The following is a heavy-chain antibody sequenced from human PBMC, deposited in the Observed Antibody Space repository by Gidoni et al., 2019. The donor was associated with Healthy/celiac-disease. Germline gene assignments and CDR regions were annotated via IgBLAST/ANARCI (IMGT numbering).Heavy chain of an antibody. D-gene: IGHD6-13*01. CDR3: AKDGYSSSWYEGGIDY. CDR1: GFPFSSYG. Sequence: QVQVVESGGGVVQPGGSLRLSCAASGFPFSSYGMHCVRQAPGKGLEWVAFIRYDGSNKYYAESVKGRFTISRDNSKNTLYLQMNSLRAEDTAVYYCAKDGYSSSWYEGGIDYWGQGTLVTVSS. V-gene: IGHV3-30*02. CDR2: IRYDGSNK. J-gene: IGHJ4*02.